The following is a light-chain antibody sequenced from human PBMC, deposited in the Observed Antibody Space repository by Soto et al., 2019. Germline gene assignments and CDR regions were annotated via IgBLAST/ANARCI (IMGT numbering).Light chain of an antibody. CDR1: QNVGKY. Sequence: GMTQSPASLSLSTGERATLCCRARQNVGKYLVWYQQKPGQAPRHLIYDAANRATGSPARFSGSGSGTDFTFTISSLLHEDDGIHYCRTLSTLPPRPFGHGSNV. CDR3: RTLSTLPPRP. V-gene: IGKV3-11*01. CDR2: DAA. J-gene: IGKJ1*01.